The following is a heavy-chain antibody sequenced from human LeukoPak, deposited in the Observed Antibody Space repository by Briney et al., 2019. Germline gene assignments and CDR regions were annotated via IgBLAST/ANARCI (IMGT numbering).Heavy chain of an antibody. CDR3: ARVTTDDAFDI. J-gene: IGHJ3*02. D-gene: IGHD4-11*01. Sequence: SETLSLTCTVSGGSISSYSWSWIRQPPAKGMEWIGYIYYSGSTNYNPSLKSRVTISAATSKNQFSLKLSSVTAADTAVYYCARVTTDDAFDIWGQGTMVTVSS. CDR2: IYYSGST. V-gene: IGHV4-59*01. CDR1: GGSISSYS.